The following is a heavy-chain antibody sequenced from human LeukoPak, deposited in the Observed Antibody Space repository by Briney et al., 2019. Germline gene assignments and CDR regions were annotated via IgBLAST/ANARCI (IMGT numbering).Heavy chain of an antibody. CDR3: ARAFATTGYYFDL. J-gene: IGHJ4*02. CDR1: GFTFSTYG. V-gene: IGHV3-30*03. CDR2: ISYDGGTK. Sequence: GGSLRLSCTGSGFTFSTYGMHWVRQAPGKGLEWVAAISYDGGTKYYADSVKGRFTISRDNSKNTLYVQVNSLTTEDTTVYHCARAFATTGYYFDLWGQGTLVSVSS. D-gene: IGHD1-1*01.